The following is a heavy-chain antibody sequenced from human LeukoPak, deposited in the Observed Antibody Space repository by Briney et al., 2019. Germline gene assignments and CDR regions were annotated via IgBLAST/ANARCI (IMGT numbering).Heavy chain of an antibody. CDR1: GFTFSSYS. J-gene: IGHJ4*02. V-gene: IGHV3-21*01. CDR2: ISSSSSYI. CDR3: ARAGYCSSTSCYLDY. D-gene: IGHD2-2*01. Sequence: PGGSLRLSCAASGFTFSSYSMNWVRQAPGKGLEWVSSISSSSSYIYYADSVKGRFTISRDNAKNSLYLQMNSLRAEDTAVYYCARAGYCSSTSCYLDYWGQGTLVIVSS.